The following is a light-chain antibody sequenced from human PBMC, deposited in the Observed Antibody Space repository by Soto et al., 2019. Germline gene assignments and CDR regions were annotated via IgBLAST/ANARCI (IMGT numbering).Light chain of an antibody. CDR1: ESVSSN. CDR2: GVS. Sequence: EVVLTQSPSTLSVSPGERPHLSCRASESVSSNLAWYQQRPGQAPRLVIYGVSSRATGIPDRFSGSGSGTDFTLTIIRLGPEDFAVYYCQQYGSSPGTFGQGTKVDIK. CDR3: QQYGSSPGT. J-gene: IGKJ1*01. V-gene: IGKV3-20*01.